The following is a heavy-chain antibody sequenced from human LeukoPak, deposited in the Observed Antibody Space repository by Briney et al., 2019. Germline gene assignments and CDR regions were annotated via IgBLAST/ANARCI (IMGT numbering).Heavy chain of an antibody. CDR1: GFTFSSYS. CDR2: ITASGTAM. J-gene: IGHJ4*02. Sequence: PGGSLRLSCAASGFTFSSYSMNWVRQAPGKGLEWVSHITASGTAMFYADSVKGRFTISRDNAKNSLYLQMNSLRDEDTAVYYCARGQTYYYDSSGYDFDYWGQGTLVTVSS. V-gene: IGHV3-48*02. D-gene: IGHD3-22*01. CDR3: ARGQTYYYDSSGYDFDY.